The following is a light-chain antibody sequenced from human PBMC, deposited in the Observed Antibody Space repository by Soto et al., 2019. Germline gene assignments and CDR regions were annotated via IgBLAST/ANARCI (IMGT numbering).Light chain of an antibody. CDR3: QQSYSTPIT. CDR1: QSISSY. J-gene: IGKJ3*01. CDR2: AAS. V-gene: IGKV1-39*01. Sequence: DIQMTQSPSSLSASVGDRVTITCRASQSISSYLNWYQQKPGKAPKLLIYAASSLQSGVPSRVSSSGSGTDFTLTISILQPEDFVTYYCQQSYSTPITFGPGTKVDIK.